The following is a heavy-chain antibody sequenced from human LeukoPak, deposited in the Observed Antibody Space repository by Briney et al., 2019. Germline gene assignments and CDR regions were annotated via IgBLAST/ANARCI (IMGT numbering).Heavy chain of an antibody. Sequence: SETLSLTCTVSGYSISSGYYWGWIRQPPGKGLEWIGSIYHSGSTYYNPSLKSRVTISVDTSKNQFSLKLSSVTAADTAVYHCARDSRVIAAAGAQIDYWGQGTLVTVSS. CDR2: IYHSGST. V-gene: IGHV4-38-2*02. CDR1: GYSISSGYY. CDR3: ARDSRVIAAAGAQIDY. J-gene: IGHJ4*02. D-gene: IGHD6-13*01.